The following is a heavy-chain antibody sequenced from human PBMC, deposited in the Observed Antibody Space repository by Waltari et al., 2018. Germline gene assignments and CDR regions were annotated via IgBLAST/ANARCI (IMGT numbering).Heavy chain of an antibody. J-gene: IGHJ6*03. Sequence: QVQLVQSGAEVKKPGTSVKVSCQASGYTFSSYGISWVRQAPGQGLEWMGWISFSNGNTNYAQKLQGRVTMTTDTSTSTAYLEVRSLRSDDTAVYYCARMTGDARGGNYYYYMDAWGKGTTVTVSS. V-gene: IGHV1-18*01. CDR2: ISFSNGNT. CDR3: ARMTGDARGGNYYYYMDA. CDR1: GYTFSSYG. D-gene: IGHD3-16*01.